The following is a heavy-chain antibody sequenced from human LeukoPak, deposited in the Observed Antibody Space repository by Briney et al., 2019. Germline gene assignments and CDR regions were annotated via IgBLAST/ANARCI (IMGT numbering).Heavy chain of an antibody. D-gene: IGHD3-10*01. Sequence: NPGGSLRLSCAASGFTFSSYSMNWVRQAPGKGLEWVSSISSSSSCIYYADSVKGRFTISRDNAKNSLYLQMNSLRAEDTAVYYCARVTMVRGVNPFDYWGQGTLVTVSS. CDR1: GFTFSSYS. CDR2: ISSSSSCI. CDR3: ARVTMVRGVNPFDY. V-gene: IGHV3-21*01. J-gene: IGHJ4*02.